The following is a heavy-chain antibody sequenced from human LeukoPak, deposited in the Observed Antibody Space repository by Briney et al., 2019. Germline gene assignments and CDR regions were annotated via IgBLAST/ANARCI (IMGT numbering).Heavy chain of an antibody. CDR1: GYSFTNYW. Sequence: GEPPQISCKGSGYSFTNYWIAWVRQMPGKGLEWMGIIYPGDSDTRYSPSFQGQVTISADKSISTAYLQWSSLKASDTAIYYCARYGSGSQGAYWGQGTLVTVSS. CDR3: ARYGSGSQGAY. CDR2: IYPGDSDT. V-gene: IGHV5-51*01. D-gene: IGHD3-10*01. J-gene: IGHJ4*02.